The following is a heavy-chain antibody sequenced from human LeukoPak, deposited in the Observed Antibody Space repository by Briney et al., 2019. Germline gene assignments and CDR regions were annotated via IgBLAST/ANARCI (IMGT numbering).Heavy chain of an antibody. D-gene: IGHD3-10*01. Sequence: PSETLSLTCAVYGGSFSGYYWSWIRQPPGKGLEWIGEINHSESTNYNPSLKSRVTISVDTSKNQLSLKLSSVTAADTAVYYCARGESQIIWFGENYFDYWGQGTLVTVSS. CDR2: INHSEST. CDR3: ARGESQIIWFGENYFDY. V-gene: IGHV4-34*01. J-gene: IGHJ4*02. CDR1: GGSFSGYY.